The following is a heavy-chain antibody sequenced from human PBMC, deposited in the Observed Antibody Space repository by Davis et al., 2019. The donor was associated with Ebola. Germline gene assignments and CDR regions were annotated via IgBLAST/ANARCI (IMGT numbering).Heavy chain of an antibody. J-gene: IGHJ3*02. V-gene: IGHV5-51*01. CDR3: ASLRRTITGMDDSFDI. Sequence: GESLKISCKGSGYSFTKYWIGWVRQMPGKGLEWMGIIYPGDSDTRYSPSFRGQVTISADKSIKTAFLQWSSLKASDTAMYYCASLRRTITGMDDSFDIWGQGTMVTVSS. CDR1: GYSFTKYW. CDR2: IYPGDSDT. D-gene: IGHD2-8*02.